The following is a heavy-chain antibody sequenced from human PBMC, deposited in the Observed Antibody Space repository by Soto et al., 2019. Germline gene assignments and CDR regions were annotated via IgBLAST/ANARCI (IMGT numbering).Heavy chain of an antibody. CDR2: ISAHKGNT. CDR1: GYTFTSYG. D-gene: IGHD1-1*01. J-gene: IGHJ4*02. Sequence: QVHLVQSGAEVKKPGASVKVSCKASGYTFTSYGITWVRQAPGQGLEWMGWISAHKGNTDYAQELQGRVIVTRDTSTSTAYMELRSLISDDTAVYYCARGRYGDYWGQGALVTVSS. V-gene: IGHV1-18*01. CDR3: ARGRYGDY.